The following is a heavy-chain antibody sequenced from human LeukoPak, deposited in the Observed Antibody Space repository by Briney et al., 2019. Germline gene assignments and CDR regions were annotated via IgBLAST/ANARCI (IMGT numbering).Heavy chain of an antibody. CDR2: ISHVGSNK. D-gene: IGHD3-22*01. Sequence: GRSLRLSCAASGFTFSSFVMHWVRQAPGKGLEWVAVISHVGSNKYYADSVQGRFSISRDNSKNTLYLQMNSLRAEDTAVYYCAKDLYYYDSSGLDYWGQGTLVTVSS. CDR3: AKDLYYYDSSGLDY. J-gene: IGHJ4*02. CDR1: GFTFSSFV. V-gene: IGHV3-30-3*01.